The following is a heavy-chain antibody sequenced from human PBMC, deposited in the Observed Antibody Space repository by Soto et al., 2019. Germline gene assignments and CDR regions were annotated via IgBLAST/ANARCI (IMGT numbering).Heavy chain of an antibody. CDR2: IYDSGST. V-gene: IGHV4-39*01. D-gene: IGHD4-17*01. CDR3: ARRGDYDWYFDL. CDR1: GGSISTTNYY. J-gene: IGHJ2*01. Sequence: QLQLQESGPGLVKPSETLSLTCTISGGSISTTNYYWGWIRQPPGKGLEWIGTIYDSGSTYYNPSRKSRGTISVATSKNQFSLKLSSVTAADTAVYYCARRGDYDWYFDLWGRGTLVTVSS.